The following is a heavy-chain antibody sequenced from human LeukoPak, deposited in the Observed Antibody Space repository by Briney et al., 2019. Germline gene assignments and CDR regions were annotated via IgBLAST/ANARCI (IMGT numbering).Heavy chain of an antibody. CDR2: IYPGDSDI. V-gene: IGHV5-51*01. D-gene: IGHD2-15*01. Sequence: GEPLKISCKDSGYRFSSYWIAWVRQMPGKGLEYIGIIYPGDSDIRYSPSFQGLVTISADKSISTAYLQWSSLKASDTAMYYCARQEYCSGGSCYTWFDPWGQGTLVTVSS. CDR1: GYRFSSYW. J-gene: IGHJ5*02. CDR3: ARQEYCSGGSCYTWFDP.